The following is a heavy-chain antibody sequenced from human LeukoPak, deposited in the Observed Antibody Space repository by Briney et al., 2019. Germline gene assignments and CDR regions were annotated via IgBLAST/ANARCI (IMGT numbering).Heavy chain of an antibody. J-gene: IGHJ6*03. D-gene: IGHD1-14*01. CDR3: ARTPSPRILNLHYMDV. CDR2: ISAYNGNT. Sequence: ASVKVSCKASGYTFTSYGISWVRQAPGQGLEWMGWISAYNGNTNYAQKLQGRVTMTTDTSTSTAYMELRSLRSDDTAVYYCARTPSPRILNLHYMDVWGKGTTVTVSS. V-gene: IGHV1-18*01. CDR1: GYTFTSYG.